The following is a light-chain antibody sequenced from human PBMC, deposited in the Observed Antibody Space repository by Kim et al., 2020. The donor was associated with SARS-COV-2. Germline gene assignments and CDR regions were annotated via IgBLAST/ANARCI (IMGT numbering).Light chain of an antibody. CDR1: QSVSSSY. CDR3: QQYGSSLFI. J-gene: IGKJ3*01. Sequence: EIVLTQSPGTLSLSPGERATLSCRASQSVSSSYLAWYQQKPGQAPRLLIYGASSRATGIPDRFSGSGSGTDFTLTISRLEPEDFAVYYCQQYGSSLFIFGPGTKVDIK. CDR2: GAS. V-gene: IGKV3-20*01.